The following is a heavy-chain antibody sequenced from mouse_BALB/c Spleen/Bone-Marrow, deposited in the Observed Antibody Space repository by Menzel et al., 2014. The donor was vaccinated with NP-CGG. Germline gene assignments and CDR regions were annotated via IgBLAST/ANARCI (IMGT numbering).Heavy chain of an antibody. Sequence: EVKLVESGGGLVQPGGSLRLSCATSGFTFSDFYMEWVRQPPGKRLEWIAASRNKANDYTTEYSASVRGRFIVSRDTSQSILYLQMNSLRAEDTAIYYCARDPRWLLAMDNWGQGTSVTVSS. V-gene: IGHV7-1*02. CDR2: SRNKANDYTT. CDR1: GFTFSDFY. CDR3: ARDPRWLLAMDN. D-gene: IGHD2-3*01. J-gene: IGHJ4*01.